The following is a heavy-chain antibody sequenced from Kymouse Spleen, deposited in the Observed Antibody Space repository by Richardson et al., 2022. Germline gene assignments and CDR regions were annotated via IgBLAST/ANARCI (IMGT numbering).Heavy chain of an antibody. J-gene: IGHJ6*02. V-gene: IGHV3-21*03. CDR1: GFTFSSYS. CDR2: ISSSSSYI. Sequence: EVQLVESGGGLVKPGGSLRLSCAASGFTFSSYSMNWVRQAPGKGLEWVSSISSSSSYIYYADSVKGRFTISRDNAKNSLYLQMNSLRAEDTAVYYCARADYDFWSGYPYYYYYGMDVWGQGTTVTVSS. D-gene: IGHD3-3*01. CDR3: ARADYDFWSGYPYYYYYGMDV.